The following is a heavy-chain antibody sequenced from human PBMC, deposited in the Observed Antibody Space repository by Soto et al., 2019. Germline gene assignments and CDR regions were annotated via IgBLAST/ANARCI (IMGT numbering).Heavy chain of an antibody. CDR1: GFTFNAYA. J-gene: IGHJ4*02. CDR3: ARVASDYINSVDH. Sequence: EVQLLESGGGLVQPGGSLRLSCAASGFTFNAYAMTWVRQAPGKGLEWVSAIGGSGGNRYYAASVKGRFTISRDNSKHTLDLQMSRLRVEDTAVYYCARVASDYINSVDHWGQGILFTVSS. V-gene: IGHV3-23*01. D-gene: IGHD4-4*01. CDR2: IGGSGGNR.